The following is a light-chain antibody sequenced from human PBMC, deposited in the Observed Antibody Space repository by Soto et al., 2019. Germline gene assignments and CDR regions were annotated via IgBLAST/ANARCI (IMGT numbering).Light chain of an antibody. Sequence: DIQMTQSPSSLSASVGDRVTITCQASQDISNYLNWYQQKPGKAPKLLIYDASNLETGVPSRFSGSGSGTDFTFTISSLQPDDIATYYCQQYDNLPPVFGPGTKVDIK. J-gene: IGKJ3*01. CDR3: QQYDNLPPV. CDR1: QDISNY. V-gene: IGKV1-33*01. CDR2: DAS.